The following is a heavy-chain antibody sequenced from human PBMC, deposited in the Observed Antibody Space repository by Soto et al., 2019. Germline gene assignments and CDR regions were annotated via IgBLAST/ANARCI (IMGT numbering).Heavy chain of an antibody. J-gene: IGHJ6*02. CDR1: GYSFTSLD. CDR3: ARSWYYYGSGSTSQLYYYGMDV. D-gene: IGHD3-10*01. CDR2: INAGNGNT. Sequence: ASVKVSCKASGYSFTSLDINWVRQAPGQRLEWMGWINAGNGNTKYSQKFQGRVTITRDTSASTAYMELSGLRSEDTAVYYCARSWYYYGSGSTSQLYYYGMDVWGQGTTVTVSS. V-gene: IGHV1-3*01.